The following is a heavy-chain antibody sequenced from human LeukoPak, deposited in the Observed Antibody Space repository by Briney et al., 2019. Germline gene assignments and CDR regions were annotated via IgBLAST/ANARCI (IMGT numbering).Heavy chain of an antibody. D-gene: IGHD6-19*01. CDR2: IYYSGST. Sequence: SETLSLTCTVSGGSISSGGYYWGWIRQPPGKGLEWIGTIYYSGSTYYNPSLKSRVTISVDTSKNQFSLKLSSVTAADTAVYYCGRHKGGPRAGFHIWGQGTMVTVSS. CDR1: GGSISSGGYY. V-gene: IGHV4-39*01. CDR3: GRHKGGPRAGFHI. J-gene: IGHJ3*02.